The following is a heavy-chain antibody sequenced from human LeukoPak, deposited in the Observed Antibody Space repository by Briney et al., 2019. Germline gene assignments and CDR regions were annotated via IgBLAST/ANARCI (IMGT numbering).Heavy chain of an antibody. D-gene: IGHD5-18*01. Sequence: GGSLRLSCAASGFTFSSYGMHWVRQAPGEGLEWVAVISYDGSNKYYADSVKGRFTISRDNSKNTLYLQMNSLRAEDTAVYYCAKDRVEGYGYFYGMDVWGQGTTVTVSS. CDR1: GFTFSSYG. CDR3: AKDRVEGYGYFYGMDV. CDR2: ISYDGSNK. J-gene: IGHJ6*02. V-gene: IGHV3-30*18.